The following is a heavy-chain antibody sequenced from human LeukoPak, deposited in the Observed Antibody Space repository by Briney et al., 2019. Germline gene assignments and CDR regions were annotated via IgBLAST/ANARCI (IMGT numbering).Heavy chain of an antibody. Sequence: GGSLRLSCVGSGSTFSNTWMNWVRQAPGKGLEWVGRIKSEVDGGTKYYAAAVKGRFILSRDDSRNTVSLFMNDLKTEDTGVYYCSDYGDYRWGQGTLVTVSS. CDR1: GSTFSNTW. J-gene: IGHJ5*02. CDR3: SDYGDYR. D-gene: IGHD4-17*01. CDR2: IKSEVDGGTK. V-gene: IGHV3-15*07.